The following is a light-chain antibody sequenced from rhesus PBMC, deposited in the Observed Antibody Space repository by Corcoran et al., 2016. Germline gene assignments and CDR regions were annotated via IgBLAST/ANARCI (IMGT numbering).Light chain of an antibody. J-gene: IGLJ6*01. CDR3: SSFAANNSFV. V-gene: IGLV2-32*02. CDR1: SNDIGANKY. Sequence: QAALTQPRSVSASPGQSVTISCTGTSNDIGANKYVSWYRQHPGTAPKVLLYEVSKRAFGVSARFSGAKSGNTASLTISGLQAEDEADYDGSSFAANNSFVFGSGTKLTVL. CDR2: EVS.